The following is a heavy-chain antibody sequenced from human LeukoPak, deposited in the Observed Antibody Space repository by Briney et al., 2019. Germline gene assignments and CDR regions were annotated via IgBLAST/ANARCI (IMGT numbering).Heavy chain of an antibody. CDR3: TRDFGRSSYYFDF. CDR2: IKQDGSEK. CDR1: GFTFNGYW. D-gene: IGHD3-3*01. V-gene: IGHV3-7*01. Sequence: GSLRLSCAASGFTFNGYWMSWVRQAPGKGLEWVANIKQDGSEKYYVDSVRGRVTISRDNAENSLFLQMNRLRVEDTAVYYCTRDFGRSSYYFDFWGQGTLVTVSS. J-gene: IGHJ4*02.